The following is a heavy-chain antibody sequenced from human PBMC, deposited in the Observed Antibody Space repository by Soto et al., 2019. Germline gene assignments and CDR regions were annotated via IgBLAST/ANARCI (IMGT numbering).Heavy chain of an antibody. Sequence: EVQLLESGGGLVQPGGSLRLSCAASGFTFNTFEMSWVRQAPGRGLEWVSFISTDSSRAYYADAVKGLFTISRDNSKHSLYLQMNSLTAEDTAVYACVKGGWLDFWGQGTLGTGSP. CDR3: VKGGWLDF. CDR1: GFTFNTFE. J-gene: IGHJ5*01. CDR2: ISTDSSRA. V-gene: IGHV3-23*01. D-gene: IGHD3-16*01.